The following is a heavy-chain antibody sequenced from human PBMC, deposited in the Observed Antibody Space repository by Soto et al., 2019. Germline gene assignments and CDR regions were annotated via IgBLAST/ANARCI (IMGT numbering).Heavy chain of an antibody. CDR3: AVSLYDPHDY. CDR2: INHSGST. CDR1: GGSFSGYY. V-gene: IGHV4-34*01. Sequence: SETLSLTCAVYGGSFSGYYWSWIRQPPGKGLEWIGEINHSGSTNYNPSLKSRVTISVDTSKNQFSLKLSSVTAADTAVYYCAVSLYDPHDYWGQGTLVTVSS. J-gene: IGHJ4*02. D-gene: IGHD5-12*01.